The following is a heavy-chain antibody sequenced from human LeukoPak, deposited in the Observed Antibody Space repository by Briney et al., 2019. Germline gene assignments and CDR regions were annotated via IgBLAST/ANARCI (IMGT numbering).Heavy chain of an antibody. CDR3: ARHVGYSSDNWFDP. CDR2: IYYSGST. Sequence: PSETLSLTCTVSGGSISSYYWSWIRQPPGKGLEWIGYIYYSGSTNYNPSRKSRVTISVDTSKNQFSLKLSCVTAADTAVYYCARHVGYSSDNWFDPWGQGTLVTVSS. V-gene: IGHV4-59*08. D-gene: IGHD6-19*01. J-gene: IGHJ5*02. CDR1: GGSISSYY.